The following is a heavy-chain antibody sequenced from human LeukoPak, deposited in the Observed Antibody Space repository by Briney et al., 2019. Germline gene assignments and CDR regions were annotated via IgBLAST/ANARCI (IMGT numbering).Heavy chain of an antibody. D-gene: IGHD2-15*01. J-gene: IGHJ4*02. Sequence: AGGSLRLSCAASGFTFSNHYMDWVRQAPGKGLEWVSSISTTDNYIYYADSVKGRFTISRDNAKNSLYLQMNSLRAEDTAVYYCGRYCSAASCRDIDYWGQGTLVTVSS. CDR1: GFTFSNHY. CDR3: GRYCSAASCRDIDY. CDR2: ISTTDNYI. V-gene: IGHV3-21*01.